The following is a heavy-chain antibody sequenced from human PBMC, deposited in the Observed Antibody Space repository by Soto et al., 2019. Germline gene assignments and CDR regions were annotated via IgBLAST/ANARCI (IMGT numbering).Heavy chain of an antibody. D-gene: IGHD6-19*01. V-gene: IGHV1-58*02. CDR2: IVVGSGNT. Sequence: SVKVSCKASGFTFTISAMQWVRQARGQRLEWIGWIVVGSGNTNYAQKFQERVTITRDMSTSTAYMELSSLRSEDTAVYYCAAGNSSGFDYWGQGTLVTVSS. CDR1: GFTFTISA. J-gene: IGHJ4*02. CDR3: AAGNSSGFDY.